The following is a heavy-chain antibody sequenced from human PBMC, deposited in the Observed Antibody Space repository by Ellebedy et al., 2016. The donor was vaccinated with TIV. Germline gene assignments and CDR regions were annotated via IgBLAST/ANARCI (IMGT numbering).Heavy chain of an antibody. Sequence: PGGSLRLSCAASGFTFCTYSMNWVRQAPGKGLEWVSSISGSRSYIYYADSVKGRFTISRDNAKNSLYLQMNSLRGEDTAVYYCARCVVAHAAFDIWGQGTMVTVSS. J-gene: IGHJ3*02. CDR3: ARCVVAHAAFDI. CDR2: ISGSRSYI. D-gene: IGHD2-15*01. V-gene: IGHV3-21*01. CDR1: GFTFCTYS.